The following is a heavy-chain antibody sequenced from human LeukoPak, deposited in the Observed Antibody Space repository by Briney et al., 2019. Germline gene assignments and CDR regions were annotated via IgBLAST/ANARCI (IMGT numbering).Heavy chain of an antibody. CDR2: IYYSGST. CDR1: GGSISSSSYY. D-gene: IGHD6-6*01. J-gene: IGHJ4*02. CDR3: ARDKGTSYLSSFDY. Sequence: PSETLSLTCTVSGGSISSSSYYWGWIRQPPGKGLEWIGSIYYSGSTYYNPSLKSRVTISVDTSKNQFSLKLSSVTAADTAVYYCARDKGTSYLSSFDYWGQGTLVIVSS. V-gene: IGHV4-39*07.